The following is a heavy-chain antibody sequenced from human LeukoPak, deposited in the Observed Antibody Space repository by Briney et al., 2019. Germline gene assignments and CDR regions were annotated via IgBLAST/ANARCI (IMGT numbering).Heavy chain of an antibody. J-gene: IGHJ4*02. D-gene: IGHD1-26*01. CDR2: VNRDGSET. CDR3: ARCRGIGSWGDY. V-gene: IGHV3-7*01. CDR1: GFALSSHW. Sequence: GGSLRLSCAASGFALSSHWMTWVRQVPGRGPEWVANVNRDGSETYYLDSVKGRFTISKDNAKNSLYLQMNSLRAEDTAVYYCARCRGIGSWGDYWGQGTLVTVSS.